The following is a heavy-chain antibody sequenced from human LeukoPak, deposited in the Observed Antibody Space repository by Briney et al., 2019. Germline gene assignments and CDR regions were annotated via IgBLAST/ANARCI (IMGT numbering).Heavy chain of an antibody. CDR2: INPNSGGT. CDR3: ARGAVGTYYNYENFFDI. D-gene: IGHD5-24*01. Sequence: GASVKVSCKASGYTFTGYYMHWVRQAPGQGLEWMGWINPNSGGTNYAQKFQGRVTMTRDTSISTAYMELSRLRSDDTAVYYCARGAVGTYYNYENFFDIWGQGTMVTVSS. J-gene: IGHJ3*02. CDR1: GYTFTGYY. V-gene: IGHV1-2*02.